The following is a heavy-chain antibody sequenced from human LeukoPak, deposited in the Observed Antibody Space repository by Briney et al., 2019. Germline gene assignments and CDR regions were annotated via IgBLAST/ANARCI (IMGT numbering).Heavy chain of an antibody. CDR3: AKAPPGYSTYALPAN. CDR1: GFTFSSYA. V-gene: IGHV3-23*01. Sequence: GGSLRLSCAASGFTFSSYAMSWVRQAPGKGLEWVSGISNDGTRTYYAVSVKGRFTVSRDNSKNTLYLQMNSLRVEDTAIYYCAKAPPGYSTYALPANWGQGTLVTVSS. J-gene: IGHJ4*02. CDR2: ISNDGTRT. D-gene: IGHD5-12*01.